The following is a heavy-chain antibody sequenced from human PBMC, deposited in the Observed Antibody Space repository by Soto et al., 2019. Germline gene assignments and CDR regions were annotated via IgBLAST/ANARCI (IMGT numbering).Heavy chain of an antibody. CDR1: GGSFSGYY. V-gene: IGHV4-34*01. D-gene: IGHD2-15*01. CDR2: INHSGST. J-gene: IGHJ4*02. CDR3: ASRPWGYCSGGSCYPSRFDY. Sequence: PSETLSLTCAVYGGSFSGYYWSWIRQPPGKGLERIGEINHSGSTNYNPSLKSRVTISVDTSKNQFSLKLSSVTAADTAVYYCASRPWGYCSGGSCYPSRFDYWGQGTLVTVSS.